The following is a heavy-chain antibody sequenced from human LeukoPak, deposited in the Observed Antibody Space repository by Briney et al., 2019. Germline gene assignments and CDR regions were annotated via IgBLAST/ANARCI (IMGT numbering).Heavy chain of an antibody. D-gene: IGHD3-3*01. V-gene: IGHV3-23*01. CDR2: ISGSGGST. J-gene: IGHJ5*02. Sequence: GGSLRLSCAASGFTFSSYAMGWVRQAPGKGLEWVSAISGSGGSTYYADSVKGRFTLSRDNSKNTLYLQMNSLRAEDTAVYYCAKVMEDYDFWSGSGKRPIWFDPWGQGTLVTVSS. CDR3: AKVMEDYDFWSGSGKRPIWFDP. CDR1: GFTFSSYA.